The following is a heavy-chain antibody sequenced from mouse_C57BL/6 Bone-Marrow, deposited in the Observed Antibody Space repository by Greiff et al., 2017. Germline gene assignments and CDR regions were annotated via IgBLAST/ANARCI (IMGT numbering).Heavy chain of an antibody. CDR2: IYPGAGDT. D-gene: IGHD2-3*01. CDR3: ARHDGYYGGFAY. J-gene: IGHJ3*01. Sequence: QVQLQQSGPELVKPGASVKISCKASGYAFSSSWMNWVKQRPGKGLEWIGRIYPGAGDTNYNGKFKGKATLTADKSSSTAYMQLSSLTSEDSAVYFCARHDGYYGGFAYWGQGTLVTVSA. CDR1: GYAFSSSW. V-gene: IGHV1-82*01.